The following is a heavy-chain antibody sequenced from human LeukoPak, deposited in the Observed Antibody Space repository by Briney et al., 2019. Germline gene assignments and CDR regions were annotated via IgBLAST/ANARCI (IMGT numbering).Heavy chain of an antibody. CDR2: IYYSGST. D-gene: IGHD3-22*01. CDR1: GGSISSYY. CDR3: ASRGNYYDSSGYYYGPYYFDY. V-gene: IGHV4-59*01. Sequence: TSETLSLTCTVSGGSISSYYWSWIRQPPGKGLEWIGYIYYSGSTNYNPSLKSRVTISVDTSKNQFSLKLSSVTAADTAVYYCASRGNYYDSSGYYYGPYYFDYWGQGTLVTVSS. J-gene: IGHJ4*02.